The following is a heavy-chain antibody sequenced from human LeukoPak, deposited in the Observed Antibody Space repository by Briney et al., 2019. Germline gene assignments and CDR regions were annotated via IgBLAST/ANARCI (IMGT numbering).Heavy chain of an antibody. J-gene: IGHJ4*02. CDR1: GGSFSGYY. CDR3: ARVMWGTIDY. Sequence: SETLSLTCAVYGGSFSGYYWSWIRQPPGKGLEWIGEINHSGSTNYNPSLKSRVTISVDMSKNQFSLKLSSVTAADTAVYYCARVMWGTIDYWGQGTLVTVSS. CDR2: INHSGST. D-gene: IGHD1/OR15-1a*01. V-gene: IGHV4-34*01.